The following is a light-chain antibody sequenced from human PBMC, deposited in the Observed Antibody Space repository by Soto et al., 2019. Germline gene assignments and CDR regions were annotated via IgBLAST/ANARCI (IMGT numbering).Light chain of an antibody. J-gene: IGKJ1*01. CDR3: QQYGSSGT. CDR1: QSVSNNY. V-gene: IGKV3-20*01. CDR2: GAS. Sequence: IVLTQSPGTVSLSPGERATLSFRASQSVSNNYLAWYQQKPGQAPRLLIYGASNRATGIPDRFSGSGSGTDFTLTISRLEPEDFAVYYCQQYGSSGTFGQGAKVDI.